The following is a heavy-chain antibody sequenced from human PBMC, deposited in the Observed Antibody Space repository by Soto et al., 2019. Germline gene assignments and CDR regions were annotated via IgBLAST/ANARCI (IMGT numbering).Heavy chain of an antibody. V-gene: IGHV3-21*01. Sequence: GGSLRLSCAASGFTLSSYSMNWVRQAPGKGLEWVSSISSSSSYIYYADSVKGRFTISRDNAKNSLYLQMNSLRAEDTAVYYCARVVGYCSSTSCPVIAAAGHFGYWGQGTLVTVSS. CDR1: GFTLSSYS. J-gene: IGHJ4*02. CDR2: ISSSSSYI. D-gene: IGHD2-2*01. CDR3: ARVVGYCSSTSCPVIAAAGHFGY.